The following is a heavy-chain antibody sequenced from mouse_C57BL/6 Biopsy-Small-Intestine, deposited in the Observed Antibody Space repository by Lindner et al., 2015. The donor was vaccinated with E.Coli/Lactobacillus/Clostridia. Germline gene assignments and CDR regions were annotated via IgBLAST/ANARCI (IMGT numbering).Heavy chain of an antibody. CDR3: TTGGFAY. Sequence: VQLQESGAELVWPGASVKLSCTASGFNIKDDYMHWVKQRPEQGLEWIGWIDPENGDTEYASKFQGKATITADTSSNTAYLQLSSLTSEDTAVYYCTTGGFAYWGQGTLVTVSA. V-gene: IGHV14-4*01. J-gene: IGHJ3*01. CDR1: GFNIKDDY. CDR2: IDPENGDT.